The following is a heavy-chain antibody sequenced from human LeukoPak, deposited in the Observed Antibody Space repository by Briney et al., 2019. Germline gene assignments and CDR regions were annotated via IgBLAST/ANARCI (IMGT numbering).Heavy chain of an antibody. V-gene: IGHV3-64D*09. D-gene: IGHD2-15*01. J-gene: IGHJ4*02. CDR3: AGPYCSGGSCYMYYFDY. Sequence: GGSLRLSCAASGFPVSDNYMTWVRQAPGKGLEYVSAISDNGGSTYYADSVKDRFTISRDNSKNTLYLQMTSLRAEDTAVYYCAGPYCSGGSCYMYYFDYWGQGTLVTVSS. CDR1: GFPVSDNY. CDR2: ISDNGGST.